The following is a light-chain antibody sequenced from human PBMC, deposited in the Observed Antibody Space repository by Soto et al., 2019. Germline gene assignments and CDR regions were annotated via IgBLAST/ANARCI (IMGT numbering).Light chain of an antibody. J-gene: IGKJ2*01. V-gene: IGKV4-1*01. CDR3: QQYYSTPPT. Sequence: DIVMTQSPDSLPVSLGERATINCESSQSVLYSSNSKNYLAWYQQKPGQPPKLLIYWASTRESGVPDRFSGSGSGTDFTLTINSLRAEDVAVYYCQQYYSTPPTFGQGTKLEIK. CDR2: WAS. CDR1: QSVLYSSNSKNY.